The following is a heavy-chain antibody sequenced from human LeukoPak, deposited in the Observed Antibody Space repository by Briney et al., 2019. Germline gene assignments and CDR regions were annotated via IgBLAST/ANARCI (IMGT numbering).Heavy chain of an antibody. V-gene: IGHV1-69*13. D-gene: IGHD5-12*01. CDR1: GGTFSSYA. CDR2: IIPIFGTA. Sequence: GASVKVSCKASGGTFSSYAISWVRQAPGQGLEWMGGIIPIFGTANYAQKFQGRVTITADESTSTAYMELSSLRSEDTAVYYCAREARGRGYSGYDSNWGQGTLVTVSS. J-gene: IGHJ4*02. CDR3: AREARGRGYSGYDSN.